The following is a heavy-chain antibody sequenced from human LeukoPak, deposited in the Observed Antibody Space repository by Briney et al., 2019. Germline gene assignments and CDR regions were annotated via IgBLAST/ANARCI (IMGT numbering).Heavy chain of an antibody. Sequence: GGSLRLSCAASGFTVSGSYMSWVRQAPGKGLEWVAVIYNVGTTDYADSVRGRFTISRDNSKNTLYLRMNGLRPEDTAVYYCARENGYCSTTSCPFGYWGQGTLVTVPP. CDR3: ARENGYCSTTSCPFGY. CDR1: GFTVSGSY. CDR2: IYNVGTT. J-gene: IGHJ4*02. D-gene: IGHD2-2*01. V-gene: IGHV3-66*02.